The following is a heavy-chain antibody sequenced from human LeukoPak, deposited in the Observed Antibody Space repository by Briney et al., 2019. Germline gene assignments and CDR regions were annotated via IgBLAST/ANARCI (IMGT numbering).Heavy chain of an antibody. D-gene: IGHD1-26*01. V-gene: IGHV4-38-2*02. CDR2: IYHSGNT. CDR1: GYSISSGYY. CDR3: ARGEEWERYLDY. Sequence: PSETLSLTCSVSGYSISSGYYWGWIRQPPGKGLEWIGSIYHSGNTFYNPSLKSRVNISVDTSKNQFSLKLSSVTAADTAVYYCARGEEWERYLDYWGQGTLVTVSS. J-gene: IGHJ4*02.